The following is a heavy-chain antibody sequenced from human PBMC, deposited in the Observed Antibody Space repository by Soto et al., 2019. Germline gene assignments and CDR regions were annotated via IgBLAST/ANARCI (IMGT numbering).Heavy chain of an antibody. CDR3: ARDEYQLLSSVSWFDS. CDR2: IYHTGNT. CDR1: GGSISDETY. J-gene: IGHJ5*01. D-gene: IGHD2-2*01. Sequence: LYVTCIDSGGSISDETYWSWIRQTPGKGLEWIGYIYHTGNTYYNPSLRSRVSISVDKSKSQFSLKLISVTAADTAVYFCARDEYQLLSSVSWFDSWGPGTLVTVSS. V-gene: IGHV4-30-4*01.